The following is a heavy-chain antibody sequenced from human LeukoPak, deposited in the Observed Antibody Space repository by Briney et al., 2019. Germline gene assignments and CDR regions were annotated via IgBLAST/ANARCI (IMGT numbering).Heavy chain of an antibody. Sequence: GSLRLSCAASGFTFSSYAMSWVRQAPGKGLEWVSAISGSGGSTYYADSVKGRFTISRDNSKNTLYLQMNSLRAEDTAVYYCAKVRGRSSSWYRGYFDYWGQGTLVTVSS. CDR1: GFTFSSYA. V-gene: IGHV3-23*01. CDR3: AKVRGRSSSWYRGYFDY. CDR2: ISGSGGST. J-gene: IGHJ4*02. D-gene: IGHD6-13*01.